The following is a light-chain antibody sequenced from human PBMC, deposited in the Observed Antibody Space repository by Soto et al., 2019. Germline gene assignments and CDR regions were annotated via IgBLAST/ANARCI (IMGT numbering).Light chain of an antibody. V-gene: IGLV2-23*01. CDR2: EGS. CDR3: CSYAGSSTLEV. CDR1: SSDVGSYNL. J-gene: IGLJ1*01. Sequence: APTQPAPLSGSPGQAITISCPGTSSDVGSYNLVSWYQQHPGKAPKLMIYEGSKRPSGVSNRFSGSKSGNTASLTISGLQAEDEADYYCCSYAGSSTLEVFGTGTRSPS.